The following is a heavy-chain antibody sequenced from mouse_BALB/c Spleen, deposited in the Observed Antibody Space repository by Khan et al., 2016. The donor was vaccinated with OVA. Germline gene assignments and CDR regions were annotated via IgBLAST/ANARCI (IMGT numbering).Heavy chain of an antibody. CDR2: IFPGTGTT. CDR1: GYTFTSYW. V-gene: IGHV1S132*01. D-gene: IGHD2-1*01. CDR3: ARGYFGNYEFVY. Sequence: VQLQESGAELVKPGASVKLSCKTSGYTFTSYWIQWVKQRPGQGLGWIGQIFPGTGTTYYNENLKGKATLTVDTSSSTAYMRLTSLTSADSAVYFCARGYFGNYEFVYWGQGTLVTVSP. J-gene: IGHJ3*01.